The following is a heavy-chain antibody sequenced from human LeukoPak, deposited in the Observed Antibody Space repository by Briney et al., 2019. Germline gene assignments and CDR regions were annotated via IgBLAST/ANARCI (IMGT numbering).Heavy chain of an antibody. V-gene: IGHV3-23*01. CDR2: ISGSGGST. CDR1: GFTFSSYA. CDR3: AKGYGDYVLFDY. D-gene: IGHD4-17*01. Sequence: GGSLRLSCAASGFTFSSYAMSWVRQAPGKGLEWVSAISGSGGSTYYADSVKGRFTISRDNSKNTLYLQMNSLRTEDTAVYYCAKGYGDYVLFDYWGQGTLVTVSS. J-gene: IGHJ4*02.